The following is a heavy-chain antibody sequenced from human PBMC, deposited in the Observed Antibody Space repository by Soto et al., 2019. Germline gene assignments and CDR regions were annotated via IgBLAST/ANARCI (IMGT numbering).Heavy chain of an antibody. CDR2: ISYDGSNK. CDR3: AKQQCDSTSCYRYFDY. Sequence: GGSLRLSCAASGVTFISYAMHWVRQAPGKGLEWVAVISYDGSNKYYADSVKGRFTISRDNSKNTLYLQMNSLRAEDTAVYYCAKQQCDSTSCYRYFDYWGQGTLVTVSS. J-gene: IGHJ4*02. CDR1: GVTFISYA. D-gene: IGHD2-2*01. V-gene: IGHV3-30-3*02.